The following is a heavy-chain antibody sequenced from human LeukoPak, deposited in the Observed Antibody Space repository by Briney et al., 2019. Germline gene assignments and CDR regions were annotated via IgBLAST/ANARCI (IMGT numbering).Heavy chain of an antibody. CDR1: GGSFSGYY. J-gene: IGHJ5*02. V-gene: IGHV4-34*01. D-gene: IGHD2-15*01. CDR2: INHSGST. Sequence: PSETLSLTCAVYGGSFSGYYWSRIRQPPGKGLEWIGEINHSGSTNYNPSLKSRVTISVDTSKNQFSLKLSSVTAADTAVYYCARGRRDIVVVVAAYRNWFDPWGQGTLVTVSS. CDR3: ARGRRDIVVVVAAYRNWFDP.